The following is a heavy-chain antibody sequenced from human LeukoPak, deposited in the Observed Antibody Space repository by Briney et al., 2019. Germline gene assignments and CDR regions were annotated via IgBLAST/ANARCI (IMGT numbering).Heavy chain of an antibody. CDR1: GFTFSDYW. CDR2: IKQDGSEK. V-gene: IGHV3-7*04. J-gene: IGHJ4*02. Sequence: GGSLRLSRAVSGFTFSDYWMAWVRQAPGKGLEWVANIKQDGSEKKYVDSVKGRFTISRDNAKNSVYLQMNSLRDEDTAVYYCARGYAGWGYWGQGTLVTVSS. CDR3: ARGYAGWGY. D-gene: IGHD3-16*01.